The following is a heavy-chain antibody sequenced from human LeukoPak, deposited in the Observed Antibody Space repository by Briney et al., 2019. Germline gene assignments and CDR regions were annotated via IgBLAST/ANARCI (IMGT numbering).Heavy chain of an antibody. J-gene: IGHJ4*02. CDR3: AKVLAVAGGY. Sequence: GGSLRLSCAASGFTFSTNAMSWVRQAPGKGLEWVSTISGSGGSTYYADSVEGRFTISRDSSKNTLYLQMNSLRAEDTAAYYCAKVLAVAGGYWGQGTLVTVSS. CDR1: GFTFSTNA. V-gene: IGHV3-23*01. D-gene: IGHD6-19*01. CDR2: ISGSGGST.